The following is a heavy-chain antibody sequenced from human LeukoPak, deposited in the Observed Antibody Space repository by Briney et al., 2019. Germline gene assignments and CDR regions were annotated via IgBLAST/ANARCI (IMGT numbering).Heavy chain of an antibody. D-gene: IGHD4-23*01. Sequence: PGGSLRLSCAASGFTFSSYGMHWVRQAPGKGLEWVAVISYDGSNKYYADSVKGRFTISRDNSKNTLYLQMNSLRAEDTAVYYSAKLWYGGGYFDYWGQGTLVTVSS. V-gene: IGHV3-30*18. CDR1: GFTFSSYG. J-gene: IGHJ4*02. CDR3: AKLWYGGGYFDY. CDR2: ISYDGSNK.